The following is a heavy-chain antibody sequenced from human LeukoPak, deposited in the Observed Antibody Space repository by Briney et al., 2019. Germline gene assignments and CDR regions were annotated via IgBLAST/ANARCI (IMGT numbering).Heavy chain of an antibody. CDR1: GFTFSSYS. Sequence: QPGGSLRLSCAASGFTFSSYSMNWVRQAPGKGLAWVSRINSDGRTTIYADSVKGRFTISRDNAKNTLYLQMNSLRAEDTAVYYCAREGYYDSSGYSIRFSYWGQGTLVTVSS. D-gene: IGHD3-22*01. CDR2: INSDGRTT. V-gene: IGHV3-74*01. CDR3: AREGYYDSSGYSIRFSY. J-gene: IGHJ4*02.